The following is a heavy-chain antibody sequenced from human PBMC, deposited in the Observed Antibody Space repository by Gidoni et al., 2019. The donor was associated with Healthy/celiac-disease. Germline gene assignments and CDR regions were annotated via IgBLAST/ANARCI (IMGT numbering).Heavy chain of an antibody. CDR1: GFTFSSYA. CDR3: AKSPFITYYYDSSGYYPIPDY. CDR2: ISGSGGST. V-gene: IGHV3-23*01. D-gene: IGHD3-22*01. Sequence: EVQLLESGGGLVQPGGSLRLSCAASGFTFSSYAMSCVRQAPGKGLAWVSAISGSGGSTYYADSVKGRFTISRDNSKNTLYLQMNSLRAEDTAVYYCAKSPFITYYYDSSGYYPIPDYWGQGTLVTVSS. J-gene: IGHJ4*02.